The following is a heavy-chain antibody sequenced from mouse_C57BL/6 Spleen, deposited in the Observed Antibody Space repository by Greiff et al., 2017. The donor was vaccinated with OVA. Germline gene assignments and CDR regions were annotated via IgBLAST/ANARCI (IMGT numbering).Heavy chain of an antibody. CDR3: AKADYGSFLDY. CDR2: IWSGGST. J-gene: IGHJ2*01. V-gene: IGHV2-5*01. CDR1: GFSLTSYG. D-gene: IGHD1-1*01. Sequence: VQLQQSGPGLVQPSQSLSITCTASGFSLTSYGVHWVRQSPGQGLEWLGVIWSGGSTDYNAAFMSRLRFTKDNSKSKVFFKMNSLKADDTAIYYCAKADYGSFLDYWGQGTTLTVSA.